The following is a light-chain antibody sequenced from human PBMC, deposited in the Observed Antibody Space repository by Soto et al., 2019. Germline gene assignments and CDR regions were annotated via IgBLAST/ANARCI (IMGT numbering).Light chain of an antibody. J-gene: IGLJ1*01. V-gene: IGLV1-40*01. CDR2: GNS. CDR1: SSNIGAGYD. CDR3: QSYDSSLSGV. Sequence: QSVLTQPPSVSGAPGQRVTISCTGSSSNIGAGYDVHWYQQLPGTAPKLLIYGNSNRPSGVPDRFSGSKSGTSASLAITGLQAEDEADYHCQSYDSSLSGVFGTGTKLTVL.